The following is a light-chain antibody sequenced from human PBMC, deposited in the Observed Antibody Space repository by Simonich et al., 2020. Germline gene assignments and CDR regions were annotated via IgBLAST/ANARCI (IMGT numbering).Light chain of an antibody. CDR3: MQSIQLPIT. V-gene: IGKV2D-29*02. CDR1: QSLLHSDGKTY. Sequence: DIVMTQTPLSLSVTPGQPASISCKSSQSLLHSDGKTYLYWYLQKPGQSPQLLIYEGSNRFSGVPDRFSGSGSGTDFTLKISRVDAEDVGVYYCMQSIQLPITFGQGTRLEIK. CDR2: EGS. J-gene: IGKJ5*01.